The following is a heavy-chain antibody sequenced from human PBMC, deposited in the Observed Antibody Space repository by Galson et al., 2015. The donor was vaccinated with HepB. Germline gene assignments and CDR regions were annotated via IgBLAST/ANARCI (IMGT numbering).Heavy chain of an antibody. CDR1: GFTFDDYA. CDR3: AKYSVAGTFDY. Sequence: SLRLSCAASGFTFDDYAMHWVRHAPGKGLEWVSGISWNSGSIGYADSVKGRFTISRDNAKNSLYLQMNSLRAEDTALYYCAKYSVAGTFDYWGQGTLVTVSS. CDR2: ISWNSGSI. D-gene: IGHD6-19*01. J-gene: IGHJ4*02. V-gene: IGHV3-9*01.